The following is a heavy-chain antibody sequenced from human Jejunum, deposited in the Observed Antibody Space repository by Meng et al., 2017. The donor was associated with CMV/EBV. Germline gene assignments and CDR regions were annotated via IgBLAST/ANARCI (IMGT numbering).Heavy chain of an antibody. Sequence: FTFSSYSMNWVRQAPGKGLEWVSSINRTVSLTYYAGSVKGRFTISRDNGKSSVFLQMDSLRVEDTAVYYCARDPDYSTDWYGGGDFWGQGVLVTVSS. CDR2: INRTVSLT. CDR1: FTFSSYS. D-gene: IGHD4-11*01. CDR3: ARDPDYSTDWYGGGDF. V-gene: IGHV3-21*06. J-gene: IGHJ4*02.